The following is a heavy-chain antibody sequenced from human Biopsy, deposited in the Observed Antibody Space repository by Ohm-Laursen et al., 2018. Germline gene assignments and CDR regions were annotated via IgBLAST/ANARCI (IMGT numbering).Heavy chain of an antibody. CDR2: TSFDGSNK. Sequence: SLRLSCSASGFGFYAMHWVRQPPGKGLEWLGVTSFDGSNKFYAESVRGQFTISRDRSRDTLYLQMNRLTNEDTALYYCAKDGGQWLGGAFDIWGHGTMVIVAS. D-gene: IGHD6-19*01. V-gene: IGHV3-30*18. J-gene: IGHJ3*02. CDR3: AKDGGQWLGGAFDI. CDR1: GFGFYA.